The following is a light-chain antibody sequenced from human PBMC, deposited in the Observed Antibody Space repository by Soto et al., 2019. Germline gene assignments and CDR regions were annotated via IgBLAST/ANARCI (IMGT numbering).Light chain of an antibody. Sequence: DLQMTQSPASLSASVGDRVNITCRASQSISSYLNWYQQKPGKAPKLVIYAASSLQSGVPSRFSGSGSGTDFTLTISSLRPEDFATYYCQQSYSTPWTFGQGPKVDIK. CDR3: QQSYSTPWT. CDR1: QSISSY. V-gene: IGKV1-39*01. CDR2: AAS. J-gene: IGKJ1*01.